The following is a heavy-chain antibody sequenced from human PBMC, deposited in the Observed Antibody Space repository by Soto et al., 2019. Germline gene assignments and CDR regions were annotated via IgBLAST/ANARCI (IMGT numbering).Heavy chain of an antibody. V-gene: IGHV4-30-4*01. CDR3: ARGYGDDAFDI. CDR1: GGSISSGDYY. J-gene: IGHJ3*02. Sequence: PSEPLSLPCTVSGGSISSGDYYWSWIRQPPGKGLEWIGYIYYSGSTYYNPSLKSRVTISVDTSKNQFSLKLSSVTAADTAVYYCARGYGDDAFDIWGQGTMVTGS. D-gene: IGHD1-1*01. CDR2: IYYSGST.